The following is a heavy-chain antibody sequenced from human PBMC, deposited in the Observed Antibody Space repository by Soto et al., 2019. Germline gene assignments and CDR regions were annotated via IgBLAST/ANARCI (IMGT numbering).Heavy chain of an antibody. J-gene: IGHJ4*02. CDR3: AKDQEEQWLAVGGFDY. CDR1: GFTFSSYG. D-gene: IGHD6-19*01. Sequence: GGSLRLSCAASGFTFSSYGMHWVRQAPGKGLEWVAVISYDGSNKYYADSVKGRFTISRDNSKNTLYLQMNSLRAEDTAVYYCAKDQEEQWLAVGGFDYWGQGTLVTVSS. CDR2: ISYDGSNK. V-gene: IGHV3-30*18.